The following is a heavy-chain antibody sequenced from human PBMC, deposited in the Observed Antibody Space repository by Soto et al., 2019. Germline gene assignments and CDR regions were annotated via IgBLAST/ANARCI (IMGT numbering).Heavy chain of an antibody. D-gene: IGHD2-2*02. V-gene: IGHV1-69*13. CDR1: GGTLGRYA. CDR3: SRSAVPAAIPHNWFAP. J-gene: IGHJ5*02. Sequence: SVKLDCKSSGGTLGRYAISCRLQTPRQGLEWLGGIIPIFGTANYAQKFQGRVTITADESTSTAYMELSSLRSEDTAVYYCSRSAVPAAIPHNWFAPRVHGTLVTVSS. CDR2: IIPIFGTA.